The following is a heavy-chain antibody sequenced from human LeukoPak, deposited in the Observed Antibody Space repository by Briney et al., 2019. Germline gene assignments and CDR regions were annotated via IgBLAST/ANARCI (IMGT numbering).Heavy chain of an antibody. J-gene: IGHJ4*02. V-gene: IGHV3-9*01. CDR1: GFTFDDYA. CDR3: ATLGGYSYGLRNSIDY. D-gene: IGHD5-18*01. Sequence: GGSLRLSCAASGFTFDDYAMHWVRQAPGKGLEWVSGICWNSDSIDYADSVKGRFTISRDNAKNSLYLQMNSLRAEDTALYYCATLGGYSYGLRNSIDYWGQGTLVTVSS. CDR2: ICWNSDSI.